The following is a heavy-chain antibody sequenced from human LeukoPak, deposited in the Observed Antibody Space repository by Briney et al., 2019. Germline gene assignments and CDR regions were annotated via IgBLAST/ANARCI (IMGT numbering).Heavy chain of an antibody. V-gene: IGHV1-2*02. CDR3: ARAQIAARRVGFDY. CDR2: INPNSGGT. D-gene: IGHD6-6*01. CDR1: GYTFTGYY. Sequence: GASVRVSCKASGYTFTGYYMHWVRQAPGQGLEWMGWINPNSGGTNYAQKFQGRVTMTRDTSISTAYMELSRLRSDDTAVYYCARAQIAARRVGFDYWGQGTLVTVSS. J-gene: IGHJ4*02.